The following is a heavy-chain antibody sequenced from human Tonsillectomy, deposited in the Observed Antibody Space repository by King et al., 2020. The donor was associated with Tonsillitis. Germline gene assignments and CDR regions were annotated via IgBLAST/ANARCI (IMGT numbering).Heavy chain of an antibody. CDR3: ARDRVDTTMGTYYYYGMDV. CDR1: GFTFSSYA. Sequence: EQLVESGGGVVQPGSSLRLSCAASGFTFSSYAIHWVRQAPGKGLEWVAVISFDGSNKYYADSVKGRFTISRDNSKNTLYLQMNSLRAEDTAVYYCARDRVDTTMGTYYYYGMDVWGQGTTVTVSS. D-gene: IGHD5-18*01. V-gene: IGHV3-30*04. CDR2: ISFDGSNK. J-gene: IGHJ6*02.